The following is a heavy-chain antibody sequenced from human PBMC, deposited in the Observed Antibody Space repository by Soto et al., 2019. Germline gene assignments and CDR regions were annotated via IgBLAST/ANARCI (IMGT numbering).Heavy chain of an antibody. CDR1: GGSFSGYY. D-gene: IGHD3-9*01. V-gene: IGHV4-34*01. J-gene: IGHJ6*03. Sequence: PSETLSLTCAVYGGSFSGYYWSWIRQPPGKGLEWIGEINHSGSTNYNPSLMSRVTISVDTSKNQFSLKLSSVTAADTAVYYCARGEVLRYFDWLPRVGYYYYMDVWGKGTTVTVSS. CDR2: INHSGST. CDR3: ARGEVLRYFDWLPRVGYYYYMDV.